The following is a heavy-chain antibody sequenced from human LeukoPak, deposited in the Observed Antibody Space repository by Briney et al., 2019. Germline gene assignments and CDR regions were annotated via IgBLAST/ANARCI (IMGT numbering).Heavy chain of an antibody. CDR1: GGSISSGDYY. CDR3: ARWVATGAYYFDY. CDR2: IYYSGST. J-gene: IGHJ4*02. Sequence: PSETLSLTCTVSGGSISSGDYYWSWIRQPPGKGLEWIGYIYYSGSTYYNPFLKSRVTISVDTSKNQFSLKLSSVTAADTAVYYCARWVATGAYYFDYWGQGTLVTVSS. D-gene: IGHD1-14*01. V-gene: IGHV4-30-4*01.